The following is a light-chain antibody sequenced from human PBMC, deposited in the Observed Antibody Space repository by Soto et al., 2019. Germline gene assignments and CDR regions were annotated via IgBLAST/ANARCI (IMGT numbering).Light chain of an antibody. CDR1: QDIKNY. CDR3: QPYDHLPPPP. Sequence: DIQMTQSPSSLSASVGDRVTITCQASQDIKNYLNWYQQKPGKAPNLLIYDASNLKTGVPSRFSGSGSWTHFTFTIRSLQPEDNATYYCQPYDHLPPPPFGGGTKVEIK. J-gene: IGKJ4*01. CDR2: DAS. V-gene: IGKV1-33*01.